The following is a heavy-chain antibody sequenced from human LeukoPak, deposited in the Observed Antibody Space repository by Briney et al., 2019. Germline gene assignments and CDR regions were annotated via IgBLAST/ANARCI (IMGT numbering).Heavy chain of an antibody. CDR1: GFTFTNYG. J-gene: IGHJ4*02. D-gene: IGHD2-2*01. CDR2: ISGTEGRT. CDR3: AKEGGFQLPFDS. V-gene: IGHV3-23*01. Sequence: GGSLRLTCVASGFTFTNYGMGWVRQAPGKGLEWVSAISGTEGRTYYADSAKGRLTISKDDSKSTLFLQMNSLRAEDTAVYYCAKEGGFQLPFDSWGQGTLVTVSS.